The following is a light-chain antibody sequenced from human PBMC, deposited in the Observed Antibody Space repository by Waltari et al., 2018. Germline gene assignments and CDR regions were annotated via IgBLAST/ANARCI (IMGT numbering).Light chain of an antibody. CDR2: GNN. CDR1: PPHSGAGTG. V-gene: IGLV1-40*01. CDR3: QSFDNMLSGGVV. J-gene: IGLJ2*01. Sequence: QSVLTSPPPGSGTQGQGVPFPARGRPPHSGAGTGCPWPQPLPGTAPKLLIYGNNNRPSGVPDRFSGSKSGTSASLAITGLQADDEADYFCQSFDNMLSGGVVFGGGTKLAVL.